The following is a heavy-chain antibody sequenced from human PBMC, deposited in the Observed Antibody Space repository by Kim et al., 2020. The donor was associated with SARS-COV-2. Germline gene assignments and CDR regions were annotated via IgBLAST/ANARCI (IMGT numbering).Heavy chain of an antibody. Sequence: ASVKVSCKASGYTFTGYYMHWVRQAPGQGLEWMGWINPNSGGTNYAQKFQGWVTMTRDTSISTAYMELSRLRSDDTAVYYCARASIAAAGSSNWFDPWGQGTLVTVSS. J-gene: IGHJ5*02. CDR2: INPNSGGT. D-gene: IGHD6-13*01. V-gene: IGHV1-2*04. CDR1: GYTFTGYY. CDR3: ARASIAAAGSSNWFDP.